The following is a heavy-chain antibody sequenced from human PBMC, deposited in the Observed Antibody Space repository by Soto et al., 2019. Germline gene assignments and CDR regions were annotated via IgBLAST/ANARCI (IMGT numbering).Heavy chain of an antibody. V-gene: IGHV4-30-2*01. J-gene: IGHJ4*02. Sequence: QLQLQESGSGLVKPSQTLSLTCAVSGGSISSGGNSWSWIRQPPGKGLGWIGYIYHSGSTYYNPSLKSRVTISVDRSKNQFSLKLSSVTAADTAVYSCARAGGLGAVAVDYWGQGTLVTVSS. CDR1: GGSISSGGNS. CDR3: ARAGGLGAVAVDY. D-gene: IGHD6-19*01. CDR2: IYHSGST.